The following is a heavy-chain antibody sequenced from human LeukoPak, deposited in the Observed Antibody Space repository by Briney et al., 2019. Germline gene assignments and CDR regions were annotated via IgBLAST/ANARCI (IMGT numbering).Heavy chain of an antibody. D-gene: IGHD1-26*01. Sequence: ASETLSLTCTVSGYSISSGYYWGWIRQPPGKGLEWIGSIYHSGSTYYNPSLKSRVTISVDTSKNQFSLKLSSVTAADTAVYYCARVGWELDRFDYWGQGTLVTVSS. J-gene: IGHJ4*02. CDR2: IYHSGST. V-gene: IGHV4-38-2*02. CDR1: GYSISSGYY. CDR3: ARVGWELDRFDY.